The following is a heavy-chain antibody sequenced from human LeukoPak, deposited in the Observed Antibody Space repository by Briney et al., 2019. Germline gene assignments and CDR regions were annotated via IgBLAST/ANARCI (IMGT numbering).Heavy chain of an antibody. CDR2: IYTNGNT. CDR3: AGLAAAATSITYHYFDV. V-gene: IGHV4-4*09. J-gene: IGHJ2*01. Sequence: SETLSLTCTVSSGSISSYYWSWIRQSPGMGLEWIAYIYTNGNTNYNPSLKSRVTISLDTSKNQFSLKLSSVTAADTAVYYCAGLAAAATSITYHYFDVWGRGTLVTVSS. D-gene: IGHD6-13*01. CDR1: SGSISSYY.